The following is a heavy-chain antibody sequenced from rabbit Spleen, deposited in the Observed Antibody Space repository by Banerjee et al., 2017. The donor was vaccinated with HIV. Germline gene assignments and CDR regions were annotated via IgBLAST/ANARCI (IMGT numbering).Heavy chain of an antibody. J-gene: IGHJ3*01. CDR2: IAGSSSGFT. D-gene: IGHD8-1*01. CDR1: RFSFSSSDY. V-gene: IGHV1S40*01. CDR3: ARDGAGGSYFAL. Sequence: QSLEESGGGLVQPEGSLTLTCKASRFSFSSSDYICWVRQAPGKGLEWISCIAGSSSGFTYSATWATGRFTISKTSSTTVTLQMTSLTAADTATYFCARDGAGGSYFALWGQGTLVTVS.